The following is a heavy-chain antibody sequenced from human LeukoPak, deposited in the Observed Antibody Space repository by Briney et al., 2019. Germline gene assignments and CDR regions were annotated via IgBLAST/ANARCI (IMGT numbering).Heavy chain of an antibody. V-gene: IGHV3-30*02. J-gene: IGHJ3*02. CDR2: IRYDGSNK. CDR3: ARFTNLPTYYYDSSGYHPASFDI. CDR1: GFTFSSYG. Sequence: QTGGSLRLSCAASGFTFSSYGMHWVRQAPGKGLEWVAFIRYDGSNKYYADSVKGRFTISRDNSKTTLYLQMNTLRAEDTAVYYCARFTNLPTYYYDSSGYHPASFDIWGQGTMVTVSS. D-gene: IGHD3-22*01.